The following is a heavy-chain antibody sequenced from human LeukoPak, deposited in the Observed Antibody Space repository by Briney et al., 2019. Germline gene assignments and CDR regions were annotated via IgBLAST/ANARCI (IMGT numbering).Heavy chain of an antibody. CDR3: ARWKMELERIAFDF. J-gene: IGHJ3*01. D-gene: IGHD1-26*01. CDR1: GFTFRTYW. Sequence: HPGGSLRLSCAASGFTFRTYWMSWIRQAPGNEPEWVADINQDGSEEYYLQSVQGRFTVSRDNAQNAVFLQMTYLRADDTAVYYCARWKMELERIAFDFWGQGTVVTVSS. V-gene: IGHV3-7*01. CDR2: INQDGSEE.